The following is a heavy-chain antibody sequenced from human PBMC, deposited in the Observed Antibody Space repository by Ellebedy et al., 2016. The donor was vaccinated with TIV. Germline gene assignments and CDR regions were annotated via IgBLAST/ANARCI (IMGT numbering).Heavy chain of an antibody. Sequence: MPSETLSLTCDVSGVSIRSYYWGWIRQPPGRGLEWNGYVFYNGNNYYNPSLKSRVSMSVDSSRNQFSLSLTSVTAADTAVYYCARRQGPGSSLDPWGQGILVTVSS. J-gene: IGHJ5*02. CDR1: GVSIRSYY. CDR2: VFYNGNN. D-gene: IGHD7-27*01. CDR3: ARRQGPGSSLDP. V-gene: IGHV4-59*08.